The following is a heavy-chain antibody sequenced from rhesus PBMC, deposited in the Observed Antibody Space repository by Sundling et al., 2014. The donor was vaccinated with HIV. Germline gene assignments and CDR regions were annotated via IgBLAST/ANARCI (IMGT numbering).Heavy chain of an antibody. J-gene: IGHJ1*01. V-gene: IGHV4S9*01. CDR2: VYGTRGST. D-gene: IGHD6-13*01. CDR1: GGSISDNYY. Sequence: QVQLQESGPGLVKPSETLSLTCAVSGGSISDNYYWNWIRQPPGKGLEWIGSVYGTRGSTYYNPSLKSRVTFSKDTSNNQFSLKLTSVTAADTAVYYCARDGLPGSWSGKHFDFWGQGALVTVSS. CDR3: ARDGLPGSWSGKHFDF.